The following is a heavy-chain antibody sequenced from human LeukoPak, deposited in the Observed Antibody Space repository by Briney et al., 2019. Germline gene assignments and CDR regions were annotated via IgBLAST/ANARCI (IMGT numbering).Heavy chain of an antibody. Sequence: PGGSLRLSCAASGFTFSSYAMRWVRQAPGKGLEWVSAISGSGGSTYYADSVKGRFTISRDNSKNTLYLQMNSLRAEDTAVYYCAKGDPYYYDSSGSDFDYWGQGTLVTVSS. J-gene: IGHJ4*02. CDR1: GFTFSSYA. CDR2: ISGSGGST. D-gene: IGHD3-22*01. V-gene: IGHV3-23*01. CDR3: AKGDPYYYDSSGSDFDY.